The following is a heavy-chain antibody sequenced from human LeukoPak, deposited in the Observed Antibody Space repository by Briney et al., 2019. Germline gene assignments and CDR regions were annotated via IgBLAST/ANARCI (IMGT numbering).Heavy chain of an antibody. V-gene: IGHV3-53*01. D-gene: IGHD1-26*01. CDR3: AKGSDPRVGYYFHS. Sequence: RGSLRLSCAASGFTVRSNYMSWVRQAPGKGLEGVWVMHTKRNPYCADSVKGRFNVYRDSSKDTLYLQMNSLRADDTAVDYCAKGSDPRVGYYFHSWGQGTLVTVSS. J-gene: IGHJ4*02. CDR2: MHTKRNP. CDR1: GFTVRSNY.